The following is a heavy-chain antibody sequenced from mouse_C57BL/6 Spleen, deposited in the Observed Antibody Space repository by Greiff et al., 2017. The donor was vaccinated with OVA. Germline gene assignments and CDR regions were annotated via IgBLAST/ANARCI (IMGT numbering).Heavy chain of an antibody. CDR1: GYTFTSYW. CDR3: ARGGTTVVARVFDY. V-gene: IGHV1-50*01. J-gene: IGHJ2*01. Sequence: QVQLQQPGAELVKPGASVKLSCKASGYTFTSYWMQWVKQRPGQGLEWIGEIDPSDSYTNYNQKFKGKATLTVDTSSSTAYMQLSSLTAEYSAVYYCARGGTTVVARVFDYWGQGTTLTVSS. CDR2: IDPSDSYT. D-gene: IGHD1-1*01.